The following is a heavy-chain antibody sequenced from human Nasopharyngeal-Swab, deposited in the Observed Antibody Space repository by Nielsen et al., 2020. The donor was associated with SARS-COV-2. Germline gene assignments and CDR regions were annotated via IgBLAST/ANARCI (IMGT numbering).Heavy chain of an antibody. CDR2: ISGSGGST. J-gene: IGHJ6*02. Sequence: GGSLKISCAASGFTFSSYAMSWVRQAPGKGLEWVSAISGSGGSTYYADSVKGRFTISRDNSKNTLYLQMNSLRAEDTAVYYCAKDGGLTTFPYYYYYGMDVWGQGTTVTVSS. D-gene: IGHD4/OR15-4a*01. CDR1: GFTFSSYA. CDR3: AKDGGLTTFPYYYYYGMDV. V-gene: IGHV3-23*01.